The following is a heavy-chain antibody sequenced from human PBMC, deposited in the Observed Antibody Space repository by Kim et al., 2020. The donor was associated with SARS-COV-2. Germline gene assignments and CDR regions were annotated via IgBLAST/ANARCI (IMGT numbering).Heavy chain of an antibody. D-gene: IGHD3-9*01. Sequence: GGSLRLSCEASGSTFTNDAMSWVRQAPGKGLEWVSAISGSGDSTYYADSVKGRFTISRDNPKKTLYLQMNRLRAEDMGVYYCAKLLHILTAQYEYWGQGTLVTVSS. CDR3: AKLLHILTAQYEY. V-gene: IGHV3-23*01. CDR2: ISGSGDST. J-gene: IGHJ4*02. CDR1: GSTFTNDA.